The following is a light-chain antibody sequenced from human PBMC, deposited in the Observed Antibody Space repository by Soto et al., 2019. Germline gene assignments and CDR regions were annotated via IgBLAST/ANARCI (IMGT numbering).Light chain of an antibody. V-gene: IGKV3-15*01. J-gene: IGKJ3*01. CDR2: DAS. Sequence: EIVMTQSPATLSVSPGERATLSCRASQSISNDLAWYQRKPGQAPRLLIYDASTRATGIPVRFSGSGSGTEFTLTINSLQSEDSAVYYCQQYNNWPPFTFGPGTKVDI. CDR3: QQYNNWPPFT. CDR1: QSISND.